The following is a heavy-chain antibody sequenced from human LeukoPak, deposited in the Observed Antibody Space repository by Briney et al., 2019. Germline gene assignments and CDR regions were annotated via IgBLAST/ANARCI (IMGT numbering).Heavy chain of an antibody. CDR1: GYTFTSYG. V-gene: IGHV1-18*01. J-gene: IGHJ4*02. Sequence: ASVKVSCKASGYTFTSYGISWVRQAPGQGLEWMGWISAYNGNTNYAQKLQGRVIMTTDTSTSTAYMELRSLRSDDTAVYYCARDTPRPTDYYDSSGYYHFDYWGQGTLVTVSS. CDR2: ISAYNGNT. CDR3: ARDTPRPTDYYDSSGYYHFDY. D-gene: IGHD3-22*01.